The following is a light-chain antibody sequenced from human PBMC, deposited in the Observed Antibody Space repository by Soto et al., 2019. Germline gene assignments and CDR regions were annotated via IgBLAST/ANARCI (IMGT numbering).Light chain of an antibody. J-gene: IGKJ3*01. CDR2: DAS. V-gene: IGKV1-33*01. Sequence: DIQLTQSPSFLYASVGDRVTITCQASQDISNHLNWYQQKPWKAPNLLIYDASDLETGVPSRFSGGGSGTFFSFTINSLQPEDIATYYCQKHDGVPLFGPGTKVEIK. CDR3: QKHDGVPL. CDR1: QDISNH.